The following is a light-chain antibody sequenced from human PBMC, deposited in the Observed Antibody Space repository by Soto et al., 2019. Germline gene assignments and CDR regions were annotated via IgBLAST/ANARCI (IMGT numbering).Light chain of an antibody. V-gene: IGKV1-5*03. Sequence: DIQMTQSPSTLSASVGDRVTITCRASQSISHWLAWYQQRPGEAPNLLIYQASNLESGVPSRFSGSGSETEFTLTISYLQSDDFATYYCQQYQDFPWTFGQGTEVEIK. J-gene: IGKJ1*01. CDR2: QAS. CDR1: QSISHW. CDR3: QQYQDFPWT.